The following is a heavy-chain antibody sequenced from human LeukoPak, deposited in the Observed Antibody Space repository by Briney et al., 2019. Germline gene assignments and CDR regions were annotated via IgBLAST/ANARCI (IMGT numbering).Heavy chain of an antibody. CDR1: GYTFTRYY. CDR3: ARDALSYDYSWGSYGHLGIDP. CDR2: INPSGGTT. V-gene: IGHV1-46*01. J-gene: IGHJ5*02. Sequence: GASAKVSCKASGYTFTRYYMHWVRQAPGQGLEWMGIINPSGGTTDYAQKFHGRITVTRDTSASTVYMELTSLTSEDTAVYYCARDALSYDYSWGSYGHLGIDPWGQGTLVTVSS. D-gene: IGHD3-16*01.